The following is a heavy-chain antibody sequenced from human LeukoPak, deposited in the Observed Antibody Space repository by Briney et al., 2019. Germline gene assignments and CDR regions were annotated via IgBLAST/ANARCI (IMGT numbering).Heavy chain of an antibody. CDR1: GFTFSTYA. CDR2: FSVSGGST. D-gene: IGHD1-1*01. V-gene: IGHV3-23*01. CDR3: TKTTGRYYHGMDV. J-gene: IGHJ6*02. Sequence: GGSLRLSCAASGFTFSTYAMSWVRQAPGKGLEWVSAFSVSGGSTYYADSVKGRFTISRDNSKNTLYLQMNTLRAEDTAIYYCTKTTGRYYHGMDVWGQGTTVTVSS.